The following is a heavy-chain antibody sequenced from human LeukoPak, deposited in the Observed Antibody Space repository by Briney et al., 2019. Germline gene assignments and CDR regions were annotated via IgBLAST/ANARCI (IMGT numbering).Heavy chain of an antibody. J-gene: IGHJ6*03. CDR3: ARSFWTKNYYYYYYMDV. CDR1: GYTFTSYA. CDR2: INTNTGNP. D-gene: IGHD3/OR15-3a*01. V-gene: IGHV7-4-1*02. Sequence: ASVKVSCKASGYTFTSYAMNWVRQAPGQGLEWMGWINTNTGNPTYAQGFTGRFVFSLDTSVSTAYLQISSLKAEDTAVYYCARSFWTKNYYYYYYMDVWGKGTTVTVSS.